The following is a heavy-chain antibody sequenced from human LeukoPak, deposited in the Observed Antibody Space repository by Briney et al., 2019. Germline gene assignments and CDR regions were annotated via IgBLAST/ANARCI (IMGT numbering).Heavy chain of an antibody. CDR1: GFTFDDYA. Sequence: SLRLSCAASGFTFDDYAMHWVRPAPGKGLEWVSGISWNSGSIGYADSVKGRFTISRDNAKNSLYLQMNSLRAEDTALYYCAKAHYYDSSGYYYPHAFDIWGQGTMVTVSS. V-gene: IGHV3-9*01. CDR2: ISWNSGSI. CDR3: AKAHYYDSSGYYYPHAFDI. D-gene: IGHD3-22*01. J-gene: IGHJ3*02.